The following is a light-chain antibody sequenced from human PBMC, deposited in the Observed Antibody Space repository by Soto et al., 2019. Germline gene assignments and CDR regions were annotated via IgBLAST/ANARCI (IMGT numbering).Light chain of an antibody. V-gene: IGKV3D-20*02. Sequence: EIVLTQSPGTLSLSPGERGTLSCRASQSVSSNYLAWYQQKPGRAPRLLIYGTSSRATGIPDRFSGSGSGTDFTLTISRVEAEDVGVYYCVQGTHWPRAFGQGTKV. CDR1: QSVSSNY. CDR2: GTS. CDR3: VQGTHWPRA. J-gene: IGKJ1*01.